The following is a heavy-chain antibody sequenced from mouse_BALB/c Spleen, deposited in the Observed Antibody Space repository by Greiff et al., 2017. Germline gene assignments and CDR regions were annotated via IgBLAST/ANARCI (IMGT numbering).Heavy chain of an antibody. CDR1: GFTFSSFG. J-gene: IGHJ2*01. CDR2: ISSGSSTI. CDR3: ARVGGTGTGDY. D-gene: IGHD4-1*01. V-gene: IGHV5-17*02. Sequence: EVQRVESGGDLVKPGGSLKLSCAASGFTFSSFGMHWVRQAPEKGLEWVAYISSGSSTIYYADTVKGRFTISRDNPKNTLFLQMTSLRSEDTAMYYCARVGGTGTGDYWGQGTTLTVSS.